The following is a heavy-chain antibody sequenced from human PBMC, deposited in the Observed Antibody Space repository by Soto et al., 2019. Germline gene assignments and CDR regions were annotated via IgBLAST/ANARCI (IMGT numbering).Heavy chain of an antibody. CDR1: GYGFTTYG. CDR3: ARGRYGDY. J-gene: IGHJ4*02. CDR2: ISAHNGNT. Sequence: QIHLVQSGAEVKKPGASVKVSCKGSGYGFTTYGITWVRQAPGQGLEWMAWISAHNGNTNYAQKLQGRVTVTRDTSTSTAYMEVRSVRCDDTAVYYCARGRYGDYWGQGALVTVSS. V-gene: IGHV1-18*01. D-gene: IGHD1-1*01.